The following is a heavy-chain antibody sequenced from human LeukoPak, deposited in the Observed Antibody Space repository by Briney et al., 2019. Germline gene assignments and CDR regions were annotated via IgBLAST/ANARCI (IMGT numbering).Heavy chain of an antibody. J-gene: IGHJ4*02. CDR1: GGSITGFY. V-gene: IGHV4-59*12. D-gene: IGHD6-19*01. Sequence: SETLPLTCTVSGGSITGFYWSWIRQPPGKGLEWIGYIYYSGSTNYNPSLKSRVTISIDTSKNQFSLKLNSVTAADTAVYYCAREAVAGLDYWGQGTLVTVSS. CDR2: IYYSGST. CDR3: AREAVAGLDY.